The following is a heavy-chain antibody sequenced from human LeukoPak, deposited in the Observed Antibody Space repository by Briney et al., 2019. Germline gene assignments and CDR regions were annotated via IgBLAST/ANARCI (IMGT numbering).Heavy chain of an antibody. D-gene: IGHD1-1*01. Sequence: GVSLSLSCAASGFTFGDYGMSWVRHAPGKGLEWVSGINWNGGSTGYAYSVRGRFTISRDNDKNSLYLQMNSLRAEDTALYYCARGIDDGDNWFEPWGQGTLVTVSS. V-gene: IGHV3-20*04. CDR1: GFTFGDYG. CDR3: ARGIDDGDNWFEP. J-gene: IGHJ5*02. CDR2: INWNGGST.